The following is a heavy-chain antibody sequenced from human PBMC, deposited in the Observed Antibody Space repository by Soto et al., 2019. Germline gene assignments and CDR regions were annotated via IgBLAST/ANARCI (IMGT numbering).Heavy chain of an antibody. CDR2: RYNSGIT. V-gene: IGHV4-39*01. J-gene: IGHJ6*02. CDR1: GGTINRSSYY. CDR3: VTPSYSSPTAYQYGMDV. Sequence: QLQLQESGPGLVKPSETLSLICSVSGGTINRSSYYWSWIRQPPGKGLECVGGRYNSGITIYNPSVDFRVTLSAVTSHYMLSLIPTSVIAADTAAYYCVTPSYSSPTAYQYGMDVGGPGTTVTVFS. D-gene: IGHD6-13*01.